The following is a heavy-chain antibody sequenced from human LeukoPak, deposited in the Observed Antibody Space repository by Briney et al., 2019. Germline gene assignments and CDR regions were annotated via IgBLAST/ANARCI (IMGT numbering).Heavy chain of an antibody. V-gene: IGHV5-51*01. CDR1: GYNFATFS. CDR2: IYVGDSDT. Sequence: GESLKISRQGSGYNFATFSITWVRQVPGKGLEWLGIIYVGDSDTTYNPSFQGHVTISVDNSFNTAYLQWTSLRTSDTAVYYCAANYFDLGTYVYWFDPWGQGTLVTVSS. CDR3: AANYFDLGTYVYWFDP. D-gene: IGHD2/OR15-2a*01. J-gene: IGHJ5*02.